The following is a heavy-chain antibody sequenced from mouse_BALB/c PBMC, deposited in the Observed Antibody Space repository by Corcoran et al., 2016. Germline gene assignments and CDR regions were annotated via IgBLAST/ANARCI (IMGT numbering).Heavy chain of an antibody. V-gene: IGHV9-1*02. CDR1: GYTFTNYG. J-gene: IGHJ4*01. CDR3: ARGDDGYYYAMDY. CDR2: INTYTGEP. Sequence: QIQLVQSGPELKKPGETVKISCKASGYTFTNYGMNWVKQAPGKCLKWMGWINTYTGEPTYADDFKGRFAFSLETSASTAYLQINNLKNEDMATYVCARGDDGYYYAMDYWGQGTSVTVSS. D-gene: IGHD2-3*01.